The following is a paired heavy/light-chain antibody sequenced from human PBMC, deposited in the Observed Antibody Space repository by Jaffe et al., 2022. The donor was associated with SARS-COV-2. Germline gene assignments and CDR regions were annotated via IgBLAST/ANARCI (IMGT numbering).Light chain of an antibody. CDR1: SSDVGSYNL. Sequence: QSALTQPASVSGSPGQSITISCAGSSSDVGSYNLVSWYQHHPGKATKLIIYQDIERPSGVSDRFSGSKSGNTASLTISGLQAEDEAEYYCCSFVGSNTLVFGTGTKVTVL. CDR2: QDI. CDR3: CSFVGSNTLV. V-gene: IGLV2-23*01. J-gene: IGLJ1*01.
Heavy chain of an antibody. CDR3: SWYTGKYYSFVGSEYYSYIDV. CDR1: GIPFYDAW. CDR2: IKSKPSGGTV. V-gene: IGHV3-15*01. Sequence: EVQLAESGGGLVKPGGSLRLSCVTSGIPFYDAWISWVRQAPGKGLEWVGRIKSKPSGGTVDYAAPVRGRFTISRDDSRNTVYLQMNSLKTEDTAIYFCSWYTGKYYSFVGSEYYSYIDVWGKGASVTVSS. D-gene: IGHD1-26*01. J-gene: IGHJ6*03.